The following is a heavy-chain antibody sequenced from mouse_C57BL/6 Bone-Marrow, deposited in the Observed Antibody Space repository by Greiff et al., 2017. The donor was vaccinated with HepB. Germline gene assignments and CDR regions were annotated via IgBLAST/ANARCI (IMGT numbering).Heavy chain of an antibody. D-gene: IGHD1-1*01. V-gene: IGHV1-81*01. CDR1: GYTFTSYG. CDR2: IYPRSGNT. J-gene: IGHJ3*01. Sequence: QVQLQESGAELVRPGASVKLSCKASGYTFTSYGISWVKQRPGQGLEWIGEIYPRSGNTYYNEKFKGKATLTADKSSSTAYMQLRSLTSEDSAVYFCARSGRSAYWGQGTLVTVSA. CDR3: ARSGRSAY.